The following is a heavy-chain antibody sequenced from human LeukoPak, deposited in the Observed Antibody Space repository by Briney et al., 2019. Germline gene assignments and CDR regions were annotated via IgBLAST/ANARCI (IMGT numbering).Heavy chain of an antibody. CDR1: GFTFSDAW. Sequence: PGGSLRLSCAASGFTFSDAWMSWVRQLPGKGLEWVGRIKSKTDGGTRDYAAPVKGRFTISRHDSKNTLYLQMNSLKTEDTGTYYCTTDYVWGSYEVYWGQGTLVTVSS. J-gene: IGHJ4*02. CDR3: TTDYVWGSYEVY. V-gene: IGHV3-15*01. D-gene: IGHD3-16*01. CDR2: IKSKTDGGTR.